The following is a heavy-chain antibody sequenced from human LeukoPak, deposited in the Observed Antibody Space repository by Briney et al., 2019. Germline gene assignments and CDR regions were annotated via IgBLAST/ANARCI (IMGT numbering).Heavy chain of an antibody. CDR2: INHSGST. V-gene: IGHV4-34*01. J-gene: IGHJ4*02. CDR1: GGSFSGYY. Sequence: NPSETLSLTCAVYGGSFSGYYWSWIRQPPGKGLEWIGEINHSGSTNYNPSLKSRVTISVDTSKNQFSLKLSSVTAADTAVCYCAREGYSSGWYDYWGQGTLVTVSS. D-gene: IGHD6-19*01. CDR3: AREGYSSGWYDY.